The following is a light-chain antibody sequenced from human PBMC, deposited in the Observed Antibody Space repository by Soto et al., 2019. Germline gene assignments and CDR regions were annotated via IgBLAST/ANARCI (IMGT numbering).Light chain of an antibody. V-gene: IGLV8-61*01. J-gene: IGLJ3*02. CDR1: SGSVSTSYN. Sequence: QTVVTQEPSFSVSPGGTVTLTCGLNSGSVSTSYNPSWYQQTPGQAPRTLIYSTNTRSSGVPDRFSGSILGNKAALTITGAQADDESDYYCVLYMGSAWVFGGGTKADRP. CDR3: VLYMGSAWV. CDR2: STN.